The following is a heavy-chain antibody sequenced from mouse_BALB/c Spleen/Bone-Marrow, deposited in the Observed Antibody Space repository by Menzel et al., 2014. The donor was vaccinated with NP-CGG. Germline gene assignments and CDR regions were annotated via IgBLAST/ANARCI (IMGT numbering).Heavy chain of an antibody. V-gene: IGHV1S22*01. CDR1: GYTFTSYW. CDR2: IYPGSGGT. CDR3: TREVRRYAMDY. J-gene: IGHJ4*01. Sequence: GSELVRPGASVKLSCKASGYTFTSYWMHWVKQRPGQGLERIGNIYPGSGGTNYDEKFKSKATLTVDTSSSTAYMQLSSLTSEDSAVYYCTREVRRYAMDYWGQGTSVTVSS. D-gene: IGHD2-14*01.